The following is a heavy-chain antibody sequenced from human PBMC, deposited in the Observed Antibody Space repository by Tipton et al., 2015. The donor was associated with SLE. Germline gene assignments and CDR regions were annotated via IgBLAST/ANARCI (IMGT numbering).Heavy chain of an antibody. CDR1: GYSISSGYY. CDR3: AVGFCTSTNCQRGYYHH. D-gene: IGHD2-2*03. CDR2: VCQSGSI. J-gene: IGHJ1*01. Sequence: LVKPSETLSLTCSASGYSISSGYYWGWIRQAPGKGLEWIGSVCQSGSILYNPSLKSRATISEDTSKNQFSLRLTSVTAADTALYFCAVGFCTSTNCQRGYYHHWGQGPLVTVSS. V-gene: IGHV4-38-2*02.